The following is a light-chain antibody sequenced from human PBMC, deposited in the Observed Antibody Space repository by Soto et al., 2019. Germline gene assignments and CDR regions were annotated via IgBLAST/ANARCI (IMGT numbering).Light chain of an antibody. Sequence: QSVLTQPASVSGSPGQSVTVSCIGTSSDVGDYNSVSWYQQHPGKAPKLMIYDVSKRPSGVPDRFSGSKSGNTASLTISGPQAEDEADYYCCSYVGSYSYVFGIGTKVTVL. CDR1: SSDVGDYNS. CDR2: DVS. J-gene: IGLJ1*01. CDR3: CSYVGSYSYV. V-gene: IGLV2-11*01.